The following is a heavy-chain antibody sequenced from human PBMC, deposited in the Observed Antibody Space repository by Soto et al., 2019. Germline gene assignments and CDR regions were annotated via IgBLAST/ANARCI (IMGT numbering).Heavy chain of an antibody. J-gene: IGHJ6*02. V-gene: IGHV1-18*01. D-gene: IGHD3-9*01. CDR1: GYTFTSYG. CDR2: ISAYNGNT. Sequence: GASVKVSCKASGYTFTSYGISWVRQAPGQGLEWMGWISAYNGNTNYAQKLQGRVTMTTDTSTSTAYMELRSLRSDDTAVYYCARAYNYDILTGPQGLFDGMDVWGQGTTVTVSS. CDR3: ARAYNYDILTGPQGLFDGMDV.